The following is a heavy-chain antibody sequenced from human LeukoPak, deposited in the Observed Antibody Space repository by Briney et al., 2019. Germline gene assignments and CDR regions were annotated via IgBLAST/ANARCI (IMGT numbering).Heavy chain of an antibody. Sequence: GGSLRLSCAASGFTFSSYGMHWVRQAPGKGREWVAVIWYDGSNKYYADSVKGRFTISRDNSKNTLYLQMNSLRAEDTAVYYCARTHGSGSPWVDYWGQGTLVTVSS. V-gene: IGHV3-33*01. J-gene: IGHJ4*02. CDR1: GFTFSSYG. CDR3: ARTHGSGSPWVDY. D-gene: IGHD3-10*01. CDR2: IWYDGSNK.